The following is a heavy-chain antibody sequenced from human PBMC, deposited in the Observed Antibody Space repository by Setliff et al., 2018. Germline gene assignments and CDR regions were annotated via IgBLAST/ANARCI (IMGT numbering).Heavy chain of an antibody. CDR3: ARGVYGFSYGYRGHYYYYMDV. Sequence: ASVPVSCKASGYTFTGYAINWVRQAPGQGLEYLGWINNNTGNPTYVQGFTGRFVFSLDTSVSTAYLQISSLKAEDTAVYYCARGVYGFSYGYRGHYYYYMDVWVRGATVTVSS. D-gene: IGHD3-16*01. V-gene: IGHV7-4-1*02. J-gene: IGHJ6*03. CDR2: INNNTGNP. CDR1: GYTFTGYA.